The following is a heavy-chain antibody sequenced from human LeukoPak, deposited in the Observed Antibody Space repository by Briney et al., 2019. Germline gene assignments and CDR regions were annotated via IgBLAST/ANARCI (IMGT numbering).Heavy chain of an antibody. Sequence: GGSLRLSCAASGFTFDDYTMHWVRQAPGKGLGWVSLISWDGGSTYYADSVKGRFTISRDNSKNSLYLQMNSLRTEDTALYYCAKDAGNYFDYWGQGTLVTVSS. CDR2: ISWDGGST. J-gene: IGHJ4*02. V-gene: IGHV3-43*01. CDR3: AKDAGNYFDY. CDR1: GFTFDDYT. D-gene: IGHD1-1*01.